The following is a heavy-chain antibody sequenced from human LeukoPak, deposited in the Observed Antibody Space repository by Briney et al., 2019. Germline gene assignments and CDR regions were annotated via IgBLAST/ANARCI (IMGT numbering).Heavy chain of an antibody. D-gene: IGHD3-10*01. V-gene: IGHV4-59*08. Sequence: SETLSLTCTVSGGSISSYYWSWIRQAPGKGLEWIGYIYYSRSTNYNPSLKSRVTISVDTSKNQFSLKLSSVTAADTAVYYCARSPRLVGSGSCYSKDFDYWGQGTLVTVSS. CDR1: GGSISSYY. CDR3: ARSPRLVGSGSCYSKDFDY. J-gene: IGHJ4*02. CDR2: IYYSRST.